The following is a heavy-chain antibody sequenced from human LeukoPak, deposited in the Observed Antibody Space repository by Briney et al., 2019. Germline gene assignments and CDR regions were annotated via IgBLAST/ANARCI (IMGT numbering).Heavy chain of an antibody. CDR3: AKDSHYYYYYYMDV. J-gene: IGHJ6*03. CDR1: GFTFSSYS. V-gene: IGHV3-23*01. Sequence: GSLRLSCAASGFTFSSYSMNWVRQAPGKGLEWVSAISGSGGSTYYADSVKGRFTISRDNSKNTLYLQMNSLRAEDTAVYYCAKDSHYYYYYYMDVWGKGTTVTVPS. CDR2: ISGSGGST.